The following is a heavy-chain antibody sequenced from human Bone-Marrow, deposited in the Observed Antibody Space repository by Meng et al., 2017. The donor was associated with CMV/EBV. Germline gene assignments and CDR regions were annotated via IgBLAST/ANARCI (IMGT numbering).Heavy chain of an antibody. J-gene: IGHJ5*02. V-gene: IGHV3-53*05. CDR1: GVTFSSYY. CDR2: IYSGGST. Sequence: ETLSLTCAASGVTFSSYYMSWVRQAPGKGLEWVSVIYSGGSTYYADSVKGRFTISRDNSKNTLYLKMNSLRAEDTAVYYCARDLAPYYYGSGSYYRTNWFDPWGQGTLVTVSS. D-gene: IGHD3-10*01. CDR3: ARDLAPYYYGSGSYYRTNWFDP.